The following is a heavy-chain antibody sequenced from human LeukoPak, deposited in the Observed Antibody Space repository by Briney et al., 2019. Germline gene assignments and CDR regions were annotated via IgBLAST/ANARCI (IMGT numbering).Heavy chain of an antibody. CDR2: INHSGST. J-gene: IGHJ5*02. D-gene: IGHD3-3*01. CDR3: ARGITIFGVVIRKRYNWFDP. CDR1: GGSFSGYY. V-gene: IGHV4-34*01. Sequence: SETLSLTCAVYGGSFSGYYWSWIRQPPGKGLEWIGEINHSGSTNYNPSLKSRVTISVDTSKNQFSLKLSSVTAADTAVYYCARGITIFGVVIRKRYNWFDPWGQGTLVTVSS.